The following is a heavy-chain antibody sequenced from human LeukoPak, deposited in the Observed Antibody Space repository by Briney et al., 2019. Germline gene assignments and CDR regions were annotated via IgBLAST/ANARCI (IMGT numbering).Heavy chain of an antibody. CDR1: GFDFSNYA. CDR2: ISGSPDNT. Sequence: GGSLRLSCAASGFDFSNYAMYWVRQAPRRGLEWVSEISGSPDNTYYADSVKGRFATSRDKSKNMLYPQMNSLRAEDTAVYYCARLVGVSPLDYWGQGTPVTVSS. D-gene: IGHD3-16*01. V-gene: IGHV3-23*01. J-gene: IGHJ4*02. CDR3: ARLVGVSPLDY.